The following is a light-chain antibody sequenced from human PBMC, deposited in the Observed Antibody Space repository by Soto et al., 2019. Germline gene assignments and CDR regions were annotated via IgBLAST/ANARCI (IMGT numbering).Light chain of an antibody. CDR3: CSYAGSSTYV. Sequence: QSALTQPASVSGSPGQSITISCTGTSSDFGSYNLVSWYQQHPGKAPKLMIYEDSKRPSGVSNRFSGSKSGNTASLTISGLQAEDDADYYCCSYAGSSTYVFGTVTKLTVL. CDR1: SSDFGSYNL. V-gene: IGLV2-23*01. CDR2: EDS. J-gene: IGLJ1*01.